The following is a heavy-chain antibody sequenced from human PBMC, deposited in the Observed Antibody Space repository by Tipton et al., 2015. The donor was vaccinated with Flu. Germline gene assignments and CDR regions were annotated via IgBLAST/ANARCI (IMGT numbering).Heavy chain of an antibody. CDR3: ARRDYSNYVSVPKNWFDS. J-gene: IGHJ5*01. CDR1: GDSMRSDYF. D-gene: IGHD4-11*01. V-gene: IGHV4-38-2*02. CDR2: IHYSGTT. Sequence: TLSLTCTVSGDSMRSDYFWAWIRQAPGKGLEWIGNIHYSGTTYYNPSLRSRVTIIRDKSKNQFSLKLSFVAAADTAVYYCARRDYSNYVSVPKNWFDSWGQGILVTVSS.